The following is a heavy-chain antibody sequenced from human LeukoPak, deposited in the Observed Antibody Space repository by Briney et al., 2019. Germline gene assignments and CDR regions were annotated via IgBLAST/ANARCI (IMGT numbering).Heavy chain of an antibody. CDR3: AKDGTEYCGGDCYNWFDP. CDR2: ISGNGGYT. D-gene: IGHD2-21*02. CDR1: GFTFSSYA. J-gene: IGHJ5*02. V-gene: IGHV3-23*01. Sequence: QTGGSLRLSCAASGFTFSSYAMSWVRQAPGKGLEWVPTISGNGGYTFYADSVKGRFTISRDNSKNTLYLQMNSLRAEDTAVYYCAKDGTEYCGGDCYNWFDPWGQGTLVTVSS.